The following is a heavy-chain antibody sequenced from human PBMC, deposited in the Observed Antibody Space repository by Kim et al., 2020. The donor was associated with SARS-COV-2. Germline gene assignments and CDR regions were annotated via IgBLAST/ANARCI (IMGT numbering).Heavy chain of an antibody. Sequence: GGSLRLSCAASGFTFDDYGMSWVRQAPGKGLEWVSGINWNGGSTGYADSVKGRFTISRDNAKNSLYLQMNSLRAEDTALYHCARKGHYYDSSGNDYALDYWGQGTLVTVSS. V-gene: IGHV3-20*01. CDR2: INWNGGST. CDR1: GFTFDDYG. J-gene: IGHJ4*02. D-gene: IGHD3-22*01. CDR3: ARKGHYYDSSGNDYALDY.